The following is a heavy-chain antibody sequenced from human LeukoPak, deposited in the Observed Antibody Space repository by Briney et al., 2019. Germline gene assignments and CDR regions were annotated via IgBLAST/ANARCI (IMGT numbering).Heavy chain of an antibody. CDR3: ARAGVSYYYSFDY. CDR1: GGSISSYY. CDR2: IYYSGST. V-gene: IGHV4-59*12. D-gene: IGHD3-10*01. J-gene: IGHJ4*02. Sequence: SETLSLTCTVSGGSISSYYWSWIRQPPGKGLEWSGYIYYSGSTNYNPSLKSRVTMSVDTSKNQFSLKLSSVTAADTAVYYCARAGVSYYYSFDYWGQGTLVTVSS.